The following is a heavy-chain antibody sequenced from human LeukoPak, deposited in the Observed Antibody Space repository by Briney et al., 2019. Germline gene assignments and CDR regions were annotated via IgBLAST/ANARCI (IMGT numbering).Heavy chain of an antibody. V-gene: IGHV3-21*01. Sequence: KAGGSLRLSCAASGFTFSSYTMNWVRQAPGKGLEWVSSISSSSSYIYYADSVKGRFTISRDNAKNSLYLQMNSLRAEDTAVYYCAREDDFWGGYYVYGMDVWGQGTTVTVSS. D-gene: IGHD3-3*01. CDR1: GFTFSSYT. CDR2: ISSSSSYI. J-gene: IGHJ6*02. CDR3: AREDDFWGGYYVYGMDV.